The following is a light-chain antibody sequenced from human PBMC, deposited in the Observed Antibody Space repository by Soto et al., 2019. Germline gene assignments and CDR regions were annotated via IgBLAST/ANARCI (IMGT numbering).Light chain of an antibody. J-gene: IGKJ4*01. CDR1: QGLEYSDGDTH. CDR3: MQGTHWPLT. Sequence: DVVLTQSPLCLPVTLGQPASISCRSSQGLEYSDGDTHLNWFHQRPGQSPRXIIYKVSNRDSGVPDRFSGSGSGTDFTLRISRVEAEDVGVYYCMQGTHWPLTLGGGTKVDIK. V-gene: IGKV2-30*01. CDR2: KVS.